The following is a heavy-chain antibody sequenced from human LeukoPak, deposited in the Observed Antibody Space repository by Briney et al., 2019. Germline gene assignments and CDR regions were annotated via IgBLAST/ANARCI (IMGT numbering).Heavy chain of an antibody. CDR3: ARDSRQVFDY. D-gene: IGHD2-2*01. V-gene: IGHV4-59*01. CDR1: DGSMNNYY. Sequence: SETLSLTCTVSDGSMNNYYWSWIRQPPGKGLEWIGYIYYSGSTNYNPSLKSRVTISVDTSKNQFSLKLSSVTAADTAVYYCARDSRQVFDYWGQGTLVTVSS. J-gene: IGHJ4*02. CDR2: IYYSGST.